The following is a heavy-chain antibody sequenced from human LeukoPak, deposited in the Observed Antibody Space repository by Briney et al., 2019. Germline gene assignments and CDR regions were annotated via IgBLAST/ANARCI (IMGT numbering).Heavy chain of an antibody. V-gene: IGHV3-30*18. CDR2: ISYDGGNK. Sequence: GGSLRLSCAASGFTFSNYGMHWVRQAPGKGLEWVAVISYDGGNKYYADSVKGRFTISRDNSKNTPYLQMNGLRAEDTAVYYCAKPRSGSGYYFDYWGQGTLVTVSS. J-gene: IGHJ4*02. D-gene: IGHD3-10*01. CDR1: GFTFSNYG. CDR3: AKPRSGSGYYFDY.